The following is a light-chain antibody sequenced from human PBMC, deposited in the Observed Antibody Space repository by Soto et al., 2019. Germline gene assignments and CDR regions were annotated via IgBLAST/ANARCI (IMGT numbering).Light chain of an antibody. CDR2: DAS. CDR3: QQRSKSIT. V-gene: IGKV3-11*01. J-gene: IGKJ5*01. CDR1: QSVSSY. Sequence: EIVLTQSPATLSLSPGERATLSCRASQSVSSYLAWYQQKPGQAPRLLIYDASNRATGIPARFSGSWSGTDFSLAISSLEPEDFAVYYCQQRSKSITFGQGTRLEIK.